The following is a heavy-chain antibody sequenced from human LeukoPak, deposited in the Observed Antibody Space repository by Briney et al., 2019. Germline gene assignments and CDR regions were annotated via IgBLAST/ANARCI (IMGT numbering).Heavy chain of an antibody. CDR2: IKQDGSEK. D-gene: IGHD2-15*01. CDR1: GFTFSDYW. V-gene: IGHV3-7*01. CDR3: TRSGGSSAY. Sequence: GGSLKLSCAASGFTFSDYWMSWVRQAPGKGLEWVANIKQDGSEKYYVDSVKGRFIISRDNAKNSLYVQMNSLRTEDTAVYFCTRSGGSSAYWGQGTLVVASS. J-gene: IGHJ4*02.